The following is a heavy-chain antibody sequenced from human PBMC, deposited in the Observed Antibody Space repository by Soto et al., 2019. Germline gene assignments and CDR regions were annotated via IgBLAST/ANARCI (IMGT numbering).Heavy chain of an antibody. V-gene: IGHV4-31*03. J-gene: IGHJ4*02. D-gene: IGHD2-15*01. CDR3: ARLGVCSGGSCYSYSDY. CDR2: IYYSGST. CDR1: GGSISSGGYY. Sequence: QVQLQESGPGLVKPSQTLSLTCTVSGGSISSGGYYWSWIRQHPGKGLEWIGYIYYSGSTYYNPSLKSRVTISVDAAKNQFSRKLSSVTAADTTVYYCARLGVCSGGSCYSYSDYWGQGTLVTVSS.